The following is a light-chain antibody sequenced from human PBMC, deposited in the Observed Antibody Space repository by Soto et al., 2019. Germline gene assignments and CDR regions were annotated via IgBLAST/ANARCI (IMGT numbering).Light chain of an antibody. CDR1: SSDVGSYNL. J-gene: IGLJ1*01. V-gene: IGLV2-23*02. Sequence: QSVLTQPASVSGSPGQSITISCTGTSSDVGSYNLVSWYQQHPGKAPKLMIYEVSKRPSGVSNRFSGSKSGNTASLTISELQAEDEADYYCCSYAGSSTPYVFGTGTKFTVL. CDR3: CSYAGSSTPYV. CDR2: EVS.